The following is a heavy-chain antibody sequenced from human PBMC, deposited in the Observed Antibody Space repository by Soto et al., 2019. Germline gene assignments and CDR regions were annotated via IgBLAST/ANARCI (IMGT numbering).Heavy chain of an antibody. CDR3: ARDYSSSWNNWFDP. CDR2: ISSSGSTI. V-gene: IGHV3-48*03. CDR1: GFTFSSYE. Sequence: GGSLRLSCAASGFTFSSYEMNWVRQAPGKGLEWVSYISSSGSTIYYADSVKGRFTISRDNAKSSLYLQMNSLRAEDTAVYYCARDYSSSWNNWFDPWGQGXLVTVSS. J-gene: IGHJ5*02. D-gene: IGHD6-13*01.